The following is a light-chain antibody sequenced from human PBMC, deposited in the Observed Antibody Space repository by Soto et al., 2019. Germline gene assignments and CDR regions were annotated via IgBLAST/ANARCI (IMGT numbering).Light chain of an antibody. V-gene: IGKV3-15*01. Sequence: DILMTQSPATLSVSPGDRATLSCRASQRISRNFDWYQQKPGQAPRLLIYCASTLATGIPARFSGSGSGTEFTLTISSLQSEDFAVYYCQQYNSWPRTFGQGTKVEIK. CDR2: CAS. CDR3: QQYNSWPRT. CDR1: QRISRN. J-gene: IGKJ2*02.